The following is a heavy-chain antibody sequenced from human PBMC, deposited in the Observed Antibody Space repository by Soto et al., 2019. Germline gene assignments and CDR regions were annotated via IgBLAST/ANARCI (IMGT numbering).Heavy chain of an antibody. J-gene: IGHJ6*02. D-gene: IGHD4-17*01. V-gene: IGHV4-39*02. CDR1: GASISSSSYY. Sequence: QVQMQESGPGQVKPPESLSLTCNVAGASISSSSYYWVWIRQSPGQGLEWIGTIYYSGSTYYNPSLTSRVTMSLDTAKNQFSLNLSSVTAADSGIYYCARDTVIRYRYYGMDVWGQGATVSVSS. CDR2: IYYSGST. CDR3: ARDTVIRYRYYGMDV.